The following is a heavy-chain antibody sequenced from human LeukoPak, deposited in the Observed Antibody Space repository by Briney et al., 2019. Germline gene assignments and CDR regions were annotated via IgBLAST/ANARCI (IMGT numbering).Heavy chain of an antibody. Sequence: PSVTLSLTCTVSGDSVSRGGYYWSWIRQHPVKGLEWIGYIYSSGSTFYNPSLKSRLALSKDTSKNQFSLNLSSVTAADTAVYYCARGYDSNSYSPGFDPWGQGTLVTVSS. J-gene: IGHJ5*02. CDR2: IYSSGST. D-gene: IGHD3-22*01. V-gene: IGHV4-31*03. CDR1: GDSVSRGGYY. CDR3: ARGYDSNSYSPGFDP.